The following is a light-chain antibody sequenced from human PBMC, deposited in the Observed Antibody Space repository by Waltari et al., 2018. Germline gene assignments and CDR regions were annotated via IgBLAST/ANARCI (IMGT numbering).Light chain of an antibody. CDR3: HQNYSPPPT. V-gene: IGKV1-5*03. J-gene: IGKJ1*01. CDR2: KAS. Sequence: DIQMTQSPSTLSASVGDTVTISCRASQTINTWLAWYQHQPGKAHKLLIYKASNLKSGVPSRFSGSGSGTEFTLTISSLQPEDFATYSCHQNYSPPPTFGQGTKVEIK. CDR1: QTINTW.